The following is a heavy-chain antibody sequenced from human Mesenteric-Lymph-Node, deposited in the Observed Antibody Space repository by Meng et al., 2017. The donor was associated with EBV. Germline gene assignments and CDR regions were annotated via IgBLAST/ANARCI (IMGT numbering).Heavy chain of an antibody. CDR1: GYTFTNYY. D-gene: IGHD5-12*01. Sequence: QGQLVQAGAEVKKPGASVKVSCKTSGYTFTNYYMNWVRQAPGQGLEWMGIINPNSGSTNYAQKFQGRVTMTRDTSTTTGYMELSSLRSEDTAVYYCARGREFSGYQEYYFDYWGQGTLVTVSS. V-gene: IGHV1-46*01. J-gene: IGHJ4*02. CDR2: INPNSGST. CDR3: ARGREFSGYQEYYFDY.